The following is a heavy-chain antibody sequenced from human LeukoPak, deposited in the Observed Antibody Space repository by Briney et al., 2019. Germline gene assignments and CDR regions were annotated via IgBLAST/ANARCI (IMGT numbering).Heavy chain of an antibody. CDR1: GGSISSSSYD. CDR3: ARQASDYFYYYMDV. J-gene: IGHJ6*03. Sequence: SETLSLTCTVTGGSISSSSYDWAWIRQPPGKGLEWIGSIYYSGTTYYNPSLESRVTISEDTSKNQFSLMLRSVTAADTAVYFCARQASDYFYYYMDVWGKGTTVTVSS. CDR2: IYYSGTT. V-gene: IGHV4-39*01.